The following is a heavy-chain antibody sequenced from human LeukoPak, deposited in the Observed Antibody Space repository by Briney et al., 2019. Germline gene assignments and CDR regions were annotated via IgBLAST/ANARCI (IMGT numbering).Heavy chain of an antibody. CDR3: ARGSAIVVVN. CDR1: GGSISSSSHY. D-gene: IGHD3-22*01. Sequence: SETLSLTCTVSGGSISSSSHYWGWIRQPPGKGLEWIGSIYYSGSTYYNPSLKSRVTISVDTSKNQFSLKLSSVTAADTAVYYCARGSAIVVVNWGQGTLVTVSS. CDR2: IYYSGST. V-gene: IGHV4-39*07. J-gene: IGHJ4*02.